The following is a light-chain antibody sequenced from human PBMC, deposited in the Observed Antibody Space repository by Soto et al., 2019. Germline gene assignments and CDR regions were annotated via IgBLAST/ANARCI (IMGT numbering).Light chain of an antibody. J-gene: IGLJ1*01. CDR3: QSYDSSLGANYV. V-gene: IGLV1-40*01. CDR2: GNT. CDR1: SSNLGAGYD. Sequence: QCVLAQPPSVSGAPGQRVTISCTGSSSNLGAGYDVHWYQQLPGTAPKLLIYGNTNRPSGVPDRFSGSKSGTSASLAITGLQAEDEADYYCQSYDSSLGANYVFGTGTKVTVL.